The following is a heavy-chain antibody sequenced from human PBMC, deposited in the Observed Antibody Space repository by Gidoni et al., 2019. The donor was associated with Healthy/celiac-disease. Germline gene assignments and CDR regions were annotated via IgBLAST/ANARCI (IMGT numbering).Heavy chain of an antibody. V-gene: IGHV3-30*01. CDR2: ISYDGSNK. D-gene: IGHD6-13*01. Sequence: QVQLVASGGGVVQPGRSLRLSCAASGFTFSSYAMHWVRQAPGKGLEWVAVISYDGSNKYYADSVKGRFTISRDNSKNTLYLQMNSLRAEDTAVYYCAGGIAAAGPFDPWGQGTLVTVSS. CDR1: GFTFSSYA. J-gene: IGHJ5*02. CDR3: AGGIAAAGPFDP.